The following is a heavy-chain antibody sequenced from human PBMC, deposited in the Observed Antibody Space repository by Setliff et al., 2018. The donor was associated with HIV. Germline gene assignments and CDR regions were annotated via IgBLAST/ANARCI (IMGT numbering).Heavy chain of an antibody. CDR1: GFTFSSYE. CDR3: AGDASPDSASGGYSAGGY. Sequence: GGSLRLSCAASGFTFSSYEMNWVRQAPGKGLEWVSYISSSGSTIYYADSVKGRFTISRDNAKNSLFMQMNNLRVEDAAVYYCAGDASPDSASGGYSAGGYWGPGTLVTVSS. J-gene: IGHJ4*02. CDR2: ISSSGSTI. V-gene: IGHV3-48*03. D-gene: IGHD3-22*01.